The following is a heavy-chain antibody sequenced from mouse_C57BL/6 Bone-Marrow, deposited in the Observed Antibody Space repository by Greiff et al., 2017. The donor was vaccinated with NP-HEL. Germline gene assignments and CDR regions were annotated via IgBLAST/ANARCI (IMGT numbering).Heavy chain of an antibody. V-gene: IGHV1-81*01. CDR2: IYPRSGNT. CDR3: ARYYGSSLYYAMDY. Sequence: VQLQQSGAELARPGASVKLSCKASGYTFTSYGISWVQQSTGQGLEWIGEIYPRSGNTYYTEKFKGKATLTADKSSSTAYMELRSLTSEYSAVYFCARYYGSSLYYAMDYWGQGTSVTVSS. D-gene: IGHD1-1*01. CDR1: GYTFTSYG. J-gene: IGHJ4*01.